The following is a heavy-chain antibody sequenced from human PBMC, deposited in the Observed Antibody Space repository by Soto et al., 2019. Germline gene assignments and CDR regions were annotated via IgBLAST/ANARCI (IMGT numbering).Heavy chain of an antibody. Sequence: GGSLRLSCAASGFTFSSYAMSWVRQVPGKGLEWVSAISGSGGSTYYADSVKGRFTISRDNSKNTLYLQMNSLRAEDTAVYYCAKDRRLRLGELSLYYYYGMDVWGQGTTVTVSS. CDR1: GFTFSSYA. CDR3: AKDRRLRLGELSLYYYYGMDV. CDR2: ISGSGGST. V-gene: IGHV3-23*01. J-gene: IGHJ6*02. D-gene: IGHD3-16*02.